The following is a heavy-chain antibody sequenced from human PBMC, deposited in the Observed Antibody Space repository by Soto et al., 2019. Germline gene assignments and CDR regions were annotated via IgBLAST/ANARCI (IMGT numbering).Heavy chain of an antibody. Sequence: GSLRLCCAASVFTFSRYAIHWVRQAPGKGLEWVAVISRDGTNKYYVDSVKGRFTISRDNSRNTLYLQMNSLRHEDAAVYYCARSRSGAVADSFDFWGQGTLVTVSS. CDR3: ARSRSGAVADSFDF. D-gene: IGHD3-10*01. J-gene: IGHJ4*02. CDR1: VFTFSRYA. V-gene: IGHV3-30*04. CDR2: ISRDGTNK.